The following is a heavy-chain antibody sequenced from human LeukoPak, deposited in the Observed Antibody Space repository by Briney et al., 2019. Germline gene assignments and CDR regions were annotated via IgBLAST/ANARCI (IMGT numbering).Heavy chain of an antibody. V-gene: IGHV1-69*04. CDR1: GGTFSIYA. Sequence: SVTVSFKASGGTFSIYAIRWVRQAPGQGLEWVGRIIPILGIANYAQKFQGRVTITADKSTSTAYMELSSLRSEDTAVYYCAAGDSSGSYTDYWGQGTLVTVSS. CDR3: AAGDSSGSYTDY. J-gene: IGHJ4*02. D-gene: IGHD1-26*01. CDR2: IIPILGIA.